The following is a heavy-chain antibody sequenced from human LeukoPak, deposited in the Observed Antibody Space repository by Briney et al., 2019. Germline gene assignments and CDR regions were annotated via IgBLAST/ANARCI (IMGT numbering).Heavy chain of an antibody. J-gene: IGHJ6*02. CDR1: EFTLSSYW. D-gene: IGHD6-13*01. V-gene: IGHV3-74*01. CDR2: INPDGSST. Sequence: PGGSLRLSCADSEFTLSSYWVHWVRQAPGKGLEWVSRINPDGSSTSYADSVKGRFTISRDNAKNTLYLQMNSLRAEDTAVYYCARAGSSSWYNYYGMDVWGQGTTVTVSS. CDR3: ARAGSSSWYNYYGMDV.